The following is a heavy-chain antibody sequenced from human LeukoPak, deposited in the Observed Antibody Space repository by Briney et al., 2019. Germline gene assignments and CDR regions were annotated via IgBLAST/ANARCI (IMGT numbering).Heavy chain of an antibody. CDR2: ISYDGSNK. Sequence: GGSLRLSCAVSGFTFSSYGMHWVRQAPGKGLEWVAVISYDGSNKYYADSVKGRFTISRDNSKNTLYLQMNSLRAEDTAVYYCAREGGDYGGNPYYFDYWGRGTLVTVSS. J-gene: IGHJ4*02. V-gene: IGHV3-30*03. CDR1: GFTFSSYG. D-gene: IGHD4-23*01. CDR3: AREGGDYGGNPYYFDY.